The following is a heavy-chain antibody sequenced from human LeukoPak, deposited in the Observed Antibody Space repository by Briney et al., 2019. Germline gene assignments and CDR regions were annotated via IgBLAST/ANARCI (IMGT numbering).Heavy chain of an antibody. CDR1: GGSITSGDYY. CDR2: IYYSGST. J-gene: IGHJ6*02. D-gene: IGHD2-15*01. Sequence: SETLSLTCTVSGGSITSGDYYWSWIRQPPGKGLEWIGYIYYSGSTYYNPSLKSRVTISVDTSKNQFSLKLSSVTAADTAVYYCARGRYCSGGSCPRRSYYYYYGMDVWGQGTTVTVSS. V-gene: IGHV4-30-4*01. CDR3: ARGRYCSGGSCPRRSYYYYYGMDV.